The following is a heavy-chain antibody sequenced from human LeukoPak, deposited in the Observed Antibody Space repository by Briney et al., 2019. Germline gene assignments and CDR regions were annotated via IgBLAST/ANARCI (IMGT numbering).Heavy chain of an antibody. Sequence: GGSLRLSCAASGFTVSSNYMNWVRQAPGKGLEWVSVLYRGGSTYYADSVKGRFTISRDTSKNTVYLQMNSLRAEDTAVYYCARGGARQQLVENYFDHWGQGTQVTVSS. CDR3: ARGGARQQLVENYFDH. CDR1: GFTVSSNY. V-gene: IGHV3-53*01. J-gene: IGHJ4*02. CDR2: LYRGGST. D-gene: IGHD6-13*01.